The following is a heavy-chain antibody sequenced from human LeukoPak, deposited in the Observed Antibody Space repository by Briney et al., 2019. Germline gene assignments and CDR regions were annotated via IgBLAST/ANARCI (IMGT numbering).Heavy chain of an antibody. J-gene: IGHJ4*02. V-gene: IGHV4-34*01. Sequence: SETLSLTCAVYGGSFSGYYWSWIRQPPGKGLEWIGEINHSGSTNYNPSLKSRVTISVDTSKNQFSLKLSSVTAADTAVYCCARPYDRGYEYYFDYWGQGTLVTVSS. CDR1: GGSFSGYY. CDR2: INHSGST. D-gene: IGHD5-12*01. CDR3: ARPYDRGYEYYFDY.